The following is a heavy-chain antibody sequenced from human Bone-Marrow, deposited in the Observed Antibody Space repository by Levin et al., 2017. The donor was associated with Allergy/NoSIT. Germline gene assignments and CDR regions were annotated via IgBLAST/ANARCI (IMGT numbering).Heavy chain of an antibody. CDR1: GFTFSSYE. CDR2: ISSSGSTI. V-gene: IGHV3-48*03. CDR3: ARAGNYGDYI. Sequence: GGSLRLSCAASGFTFSSYEMNWVRQAPGKGLEWVSYISSSGSTIYYADSVKGRFTISRDNAKNSLYLQMNSLRAEDTAVYYCARAGNYGDYIWGQGTLVTVSS. D-gene: IGHD4-17*01. J-gene: IGHJ4*02.